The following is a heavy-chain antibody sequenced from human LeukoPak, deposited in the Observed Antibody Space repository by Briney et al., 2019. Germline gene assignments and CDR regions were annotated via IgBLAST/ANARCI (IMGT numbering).Heavy chain of an antibody. CDR2: ISASGGTI. V-gene: IGHV3-23*01. Sequence: GGSLGLSCAASGFTFNSYAMSWVRQAPGKGLEWVSGISASGGTIYYADSVKGRFTISRDSSKSTLHLQMNTLRAEDTAVYYCAKDISGLPEYFQHWGQGTLVTVSS. J-gene: IGHJ1*01. CDR3: AKDISGLPEYFQH. CDR1: GFTFNSYA. D-gene: IGHD3-10*01.